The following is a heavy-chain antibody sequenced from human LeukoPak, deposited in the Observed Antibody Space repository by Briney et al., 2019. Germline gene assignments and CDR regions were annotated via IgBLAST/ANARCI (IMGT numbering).Heavy chain of an antibody. CDR1: GFTFSSYG. J-gene: IGHJ6*02. Sequence: GGSLRLSCAASGFTFSSYGMHWVRQAPGKGLEWVAVISYDGSNKYYADSVKGRFTISRDNSKNTLYLQMNSLRAEDTAVYYCAKDPRGGVAARRGMDVWGQGTTVTVSS. D-gene: IGHD6-6*01. CDR3: AKDPRGGVAARRGMDV. CDR2: ISYDGSNK. V-gene: IGHV3-30*18.